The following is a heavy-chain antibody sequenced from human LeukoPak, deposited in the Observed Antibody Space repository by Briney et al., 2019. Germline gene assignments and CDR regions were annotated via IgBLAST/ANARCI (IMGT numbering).Heavy chain of an antibody. Sequence: SETLSLTCTVSGGSISSYYWSWIRQPPGKGLEWIWYIYYSGSTNYNPSPKSRVTISVDTSKNQFPLKLSSVTAADTAVYYCARDLGGYSGYNPGVFDYWGQGTLVTVSS. J-gene: IGHJ4*02. CDR2: IYYSGST. D-gene: IGHD5-12*01. V-gene: IGHV4-59*01. CDR1: GGSISSYY. CDR3: ARDLGGYSGYNPGVFDY.